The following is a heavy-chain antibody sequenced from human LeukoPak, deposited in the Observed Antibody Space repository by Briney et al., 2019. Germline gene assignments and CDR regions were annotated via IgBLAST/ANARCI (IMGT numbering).Heavy chain of an antibody. CDR2: INHSGST. Sequence: SETLSLTCAAYGGSFSGYYWSWIRQPPGKGLDWIGEINHSGSTNYNPSLKSRVTISVDTSKNQFSLRLSSVAAADTAVYYCARADCTNGVCFIDPWGQGTLVTVSS. J-gene: IGHJ5*02. CDR3: ARADCTNGVCFIDP. V-gene: IGHV4-34*01. D-gene: IGHD2-8*01. CDR1: GGSFSGYY.